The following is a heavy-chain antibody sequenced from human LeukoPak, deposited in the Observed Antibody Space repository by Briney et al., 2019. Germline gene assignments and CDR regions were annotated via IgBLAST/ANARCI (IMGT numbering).Heavy chain of an antibody. Sequence: GGSLRLSCAASGFTFSSYAMSWVRQAPGKGLEWVSTVSGSGGSTYYADSVKGRFTISRDNSNNTLYLQMNSLRAEGTAVYYCTNRTTNYWGQGTLVTVSS. J-gene: IGHJ4*02. V-gene: IGHV3-23*01. CDR1: GFTFSSYA. CDR3: TNRTTNY. D-gene: IGHD1-1*01. CDR2: VSGSGGST.